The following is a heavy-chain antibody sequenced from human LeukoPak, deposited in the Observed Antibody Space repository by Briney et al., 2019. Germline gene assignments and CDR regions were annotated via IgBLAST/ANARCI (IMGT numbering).Heavy chain of an antibody. Sequence: GGSLRLSCAASGFTFSSHSLNWVRRAPGKGLEWVANIKLDGTTKFYVDSVKGRFTISRDNALNSLYLQMNSLRAEDTAIYYCARSIPYGTTWYGRSDYWGQGTLVTVSS. CDR1: GFTFSSHS. CDR3: ARSIPYGTTWYGRSDY. CDR2: IKLDGTTK. D-gene: IGHD6-13*01. V-gene: IGHV3-7*03. J-gene: IGHJ4*02.